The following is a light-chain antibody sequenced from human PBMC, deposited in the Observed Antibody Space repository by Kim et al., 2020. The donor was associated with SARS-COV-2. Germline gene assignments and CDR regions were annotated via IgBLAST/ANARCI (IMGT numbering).Light chain of an antibody. CDR2: YAS. Sequence: VSPGERAPLSCRASQSVNSNLAWYQQKPGQTPRLLISYASSRASGIPARFSGSGSGTEFTLSISSLQSEDFTVYFCQQYNTWPFTFGPGTKVDIK. CDR3: QQYNTWPFT. V-gene: IGKV3-15*01. J-gene: IGKJ3*01. CDR1: QSVNSN.